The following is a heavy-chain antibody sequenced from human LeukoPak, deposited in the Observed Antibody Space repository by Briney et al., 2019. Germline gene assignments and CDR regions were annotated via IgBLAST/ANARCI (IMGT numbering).Heavy chain of an antibody. D-gene: IGHD2-21*01. Sequence: TGGSLRLSCAASGFTFSSYAMHWVRQAPGKGLEWVAVISYDGSNTYYADSVKGRFTISRDNSKNTLYLQMNSLRAEDTAVYYCARDSILWGRSGDWGYYFDYWGQGTLVTVSS. CDR2: ISYDGSNT. V-gene: IGHV3-30-3*01. CDR1: GFTFSSYA. J-gene: IGHJ4*02. CDR3: ARDSILWGRSGDWGYYFDY.